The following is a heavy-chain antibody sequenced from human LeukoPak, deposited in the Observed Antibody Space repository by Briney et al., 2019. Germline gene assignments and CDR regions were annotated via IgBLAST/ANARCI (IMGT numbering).Heavy chain of an antibody. CDR1: GFTLSRYW. Sequence: GGSLRRSCAASGFTLSRYWMSWVRQAPGKGLEWVANIKHDGSEKYYMDSVMGRFTISRDNAKNSLYLQMNSLRAEDTAVYYCARWSPGFFFWGQGTLVTVSS. CDR2: IKHDGSEK. J-gene: IGHJ4*02. D-gene: IGHD3-3*01. CDR3: ARWSPGFFF. V-gene: IGHV3-7*01.